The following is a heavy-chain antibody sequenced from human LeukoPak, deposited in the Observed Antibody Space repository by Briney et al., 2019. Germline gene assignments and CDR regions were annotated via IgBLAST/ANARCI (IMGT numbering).Heavy chain of an antibody. D-gene: IGHD3-10*01. CDR3: GGSGSYYRLDY. CDR2: IDRDGRVQ. Sequence: GGSLRLSCPASGFTTHYWLNWVRQSPGKGLEWVANIDRDGRVQHYVDSVEGRFTISRDSAKNSLALQMHSLRAEDTAVYYCGGSGSYYRLDYWGQGTLVTVSS. J-gene: IGHJ4*02. V-gene: IGHV3-7*03. CDR1: GFTTHYW.